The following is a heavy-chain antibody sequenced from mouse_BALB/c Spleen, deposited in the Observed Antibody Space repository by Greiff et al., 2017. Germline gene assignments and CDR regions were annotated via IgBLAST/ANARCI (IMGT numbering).Heavy chain of an antibody. V-gene: IGHV1-14*01. CDR2: INPYNDGT. D-gene: IGHD1-1*01. CDR1: GYTFTSYV. Sequence: VQLQQSGPELVKPGASVKMSCKASGYTFTSYVMHWVKQKPGQGLEWIGYINPYNDGTKYNEKFKGKATLTSDKSSSTAYMELSSLTSEDSAVYYCAKGSYGVVARVDYWGQGTTLTVSS. J-gene: IGHJ2*01. CDR3: AKGSYGVVARVDY.